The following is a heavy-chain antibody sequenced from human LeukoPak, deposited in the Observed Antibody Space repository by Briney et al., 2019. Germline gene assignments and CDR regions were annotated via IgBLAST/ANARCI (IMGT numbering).Heavy chain of an antibody. CDR2: IKSDGSRT. V-gene: IGHV3-74*01. CDR3: ARDYDILTGPLGY. J-gene: IGHJ4*02. CDR1: GFTFSNYW. D-gene: IGHD3-9*01. Sequence: GGSLRLSCAVSGFTFSNYWMRWVRQAPGKGLVWVSRIKSDGSRTDYADSVKGRFTISRDNAKNTLYLQMNSLRAEDTAVYYCARDYDILTGPLGYWGQGTLVTVSS.